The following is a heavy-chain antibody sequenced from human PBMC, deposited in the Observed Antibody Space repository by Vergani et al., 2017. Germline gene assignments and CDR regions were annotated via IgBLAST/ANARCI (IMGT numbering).Heavy chain of an antibody. V-gene: IGHV4-61*02. CDR2: SYTSRST. D-gene: IGHD6-13*01. CDR3: ARDRDSSSSYYYYGMDV. Sequence: QVQLQESGPGLVKPSQTLSLTCTVSGGSISSGSYYWSWIRQPAGKGLEWIGRSYTSRSTNYNPSLKSRVTISVDTSKNQFSLKLSSVTAADTAVYYCARDRDSSSSYYYYGMDVWGQGTTVTVSS. J-gene: IGHJ6*02. CDR1: GGSISSGSYY.